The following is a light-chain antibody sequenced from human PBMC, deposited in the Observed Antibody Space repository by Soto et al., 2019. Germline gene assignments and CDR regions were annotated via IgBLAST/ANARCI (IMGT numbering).Light chain of an antibody. CDR1: QTVSSSY. CDR3: QQYGSSPTT. V-gene: IGKV3-20*01. J-gene: IGKJ2*01. CDR2: AAS. Sequence: EIVLAQSPATLSLSPGERATLSCRASQTVSSSYLAWYQQRPGQAPRLLIYAASSRATGIPERFSGSGSGTDFTLTISRLEPDDFAAYYCQQYGSSPTTFGQGTKLEIK.